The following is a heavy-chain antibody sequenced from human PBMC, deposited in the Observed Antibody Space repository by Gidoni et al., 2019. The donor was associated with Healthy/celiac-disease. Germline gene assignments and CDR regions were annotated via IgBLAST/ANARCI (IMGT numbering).Heavy chain of an antibody. D-gene: IGHD5-18*01. CDR2: IYHSGST. J-gene: IGHJ3*02. V-gene: IGHV4-4*02. Sequence: QVQLQESGPGLVKPSGTLSLTCAVSGGSISSRNWWSWVRQPPGKGLEWIVEIYHSGSTNYNPSLKSRVTISVDKSKNQFSLKLSSVTAADTAVYYCARAYVDTAMVYAFDIWGQGTMVTVSS. CDR1: GGSISSRNW. CDR3: ARAYVDTAMVYAFDI.